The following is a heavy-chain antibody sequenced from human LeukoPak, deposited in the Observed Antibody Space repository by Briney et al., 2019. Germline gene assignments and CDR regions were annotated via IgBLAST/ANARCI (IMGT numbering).Heavy chain of an antibody. V-gene: IGHV1-69*04. Sequence: SVKVSCKASGGTFSSYAISWVRQAPGQGLEWMGRIIPILGIANYAQKFQGRVTITADKSTSTAYMELSSLRSEDTAVYYCARGATDYVWGSYRPTGPWGQGTLVTVSS. D-gene: IGHD3-16*02. CDR3: ARGATDYVWGSYRPTGP. J-gene: IGHJ5*02. CDR2: IIPILGIA. CDR1: GGTFSSYA.